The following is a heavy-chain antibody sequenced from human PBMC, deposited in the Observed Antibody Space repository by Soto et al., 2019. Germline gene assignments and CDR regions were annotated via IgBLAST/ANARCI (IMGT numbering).Heavy chain of an antibody. J-gene: IGHJ5*02. CDR1: GFSLSTSGVG. CDR3: AKLEATRTTWFAGPYNWFDP. CDR2: IYWDDDK. Sequence: SGPTLVNPTQTLTLTCAFSGFSLSTSGVGVGWIRQPPGKALEWLALIYWDDDKRYSPSLKSRLTITKDTSKNQVVLTMTNMDPVDTAMYYCAKLEATRTTWFAGPYNWFDPWGEGTLVTVSS. D-gene: IGHD3-10*01. V-gene: IGHV2-5*02.